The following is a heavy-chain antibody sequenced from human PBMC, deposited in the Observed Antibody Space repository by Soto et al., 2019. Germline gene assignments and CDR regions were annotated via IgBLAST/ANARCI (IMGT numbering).Heavy chain of an antibody. Sequence: QVQLVQSGAEVKKPGSSVKVSCKASGDTFSSYAINWVRQAPGQGLEWMGGIIPMFGTANYAQKIKGRVTITAGESTSTVYMELSSLRSEDTAVYYCARVGPAHYYDNSGYYSPLDYWGQGTLVTVSS. CDR1: GDTFSSYA. CDR2: IIPMFGTA. D-gene: IGHD3-22*01. CDR3: ARVGPAHYYDNSGYYSPLDY. J-gene: IGHJ4*02. V-gene: IGHV1-69*01.